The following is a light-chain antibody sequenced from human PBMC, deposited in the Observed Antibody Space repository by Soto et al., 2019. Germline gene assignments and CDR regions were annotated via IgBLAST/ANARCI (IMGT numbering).Light chain of an antibody. J-gene: IGLJ3*02. Sequence: QAVVTQEPSLTMSPGGTVTLTCGSSTGTVTSGHYPYWFHQKPGQAPRTLVYNTSDKHSWTPARFSGSLLGGKAALTLSGAQPEDEADFYCLLSYSGARVFGGGTKLTVL. CDR3: LLSYSGARV. CDR2: NTS. V-gene: IGLV7-46*01. CDR1: TGTVTSGHY.